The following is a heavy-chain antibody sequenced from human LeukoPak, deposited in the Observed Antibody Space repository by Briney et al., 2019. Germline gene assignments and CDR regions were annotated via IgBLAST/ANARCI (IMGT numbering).Heavy chain of an antibody. V-gene: IGHV5-10-1*01. J-gene: IGHJ5*02. CDR3: ARPNPPLTMVGPNWFDP. CDR1: GYSFTSYW. D-gene: IGHD4/OR15-4a*01. Sequence: GESLKISCKGSGYSFTSYWISWVRQMPGKGLEWMGRIDPSDSYTNYSPSFQGHVTISADKSISTAYLQWSSLQASDTAMYYCARPNPPLTMVGPNWFDPWGQGTLVTVSS. CDR2: IDPSDSYT.